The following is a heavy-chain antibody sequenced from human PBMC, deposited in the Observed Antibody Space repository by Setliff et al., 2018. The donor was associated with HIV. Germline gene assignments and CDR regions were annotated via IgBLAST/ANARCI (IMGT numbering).Heavy chain of an antibody. J-gene: IGHJ4*02. CDR2: ISGYDGNT. Sequence: ASVKVSCKASGYTFTSYGITWVRQAPGQGLEWMGWISGYDGNTNHAQKLQGRVTMTTDTFTSTAYMELRSLRSDDTAVYYCARDRRGYCTNGVCPADYWGQGTLVTVSS. V-gene: IGHV1-18*01. CDR3: ARDRRGYCTNGVCPADY. D-gene: IGHD2-8*01. CDR1: GYTFTSYG.